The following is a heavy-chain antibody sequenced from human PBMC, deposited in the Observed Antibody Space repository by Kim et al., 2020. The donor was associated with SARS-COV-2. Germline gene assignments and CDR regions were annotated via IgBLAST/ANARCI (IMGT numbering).Heavy chain of an antibody. CDR1: GFSLSSYW. J-gene: IGHJ5*01. CDR3: ARGGYCDCLDS. V-gene: IGHV3-7*03. Sequence: GGSLRLSCVASGFSLSSYWMTWVRQAPEKGLEWVANIRHDGSEKYYVDSVKGRFTISRDDAKNSLYLQINSLRVDDTAVYYCARGGYCDCLDSWGHGALATVSS. CDR2: IRHDGSEK. D-gene: IGHD3-22*01.